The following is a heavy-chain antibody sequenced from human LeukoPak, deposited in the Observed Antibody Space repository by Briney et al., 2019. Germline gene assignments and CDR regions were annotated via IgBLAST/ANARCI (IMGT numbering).Heavy chain of an antibody. CDR1: GFTFSSYS. J-gene: IGHJ4*02. Sequence: GSLRLSCAASGFTFSSYSMNWVRQAQGKVRGWIGEINHSGSTNYNPSLKSRVTISVDTSKNQFSLKLSSVTAADTAVYYCARAVRSTSCYSNWGQGTLVTVSS. D-gene: IGHD2-2*01. CDR3: ARAVRSTSCYSN. CDR2: INHSGST. V-gene: IGHV4-34*01.